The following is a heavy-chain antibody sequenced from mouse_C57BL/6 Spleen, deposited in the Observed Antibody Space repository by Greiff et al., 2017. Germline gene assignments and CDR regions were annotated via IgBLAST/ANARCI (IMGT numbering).Heavy chain of an antibody. V-gene: IGHV2-2*01. J-gene: IGHJ4*01. CDR2: IWSGGST. Sequence: QVQLKESGPGLVQPSQSLSITCTVSGFSLTSYGVHWVRQSPGKGLEWLGVIWSGGSTDYNAAFISRLSISKDNSKSQVFFKMNSLQADDTAIYYCARNLYYDYDRAMDYWGQGTSVTVSS. CDR3: ARNLYYDYDRAMDY. D-gene: IGHD2-4*01. CDR1: GFSLTSYG.